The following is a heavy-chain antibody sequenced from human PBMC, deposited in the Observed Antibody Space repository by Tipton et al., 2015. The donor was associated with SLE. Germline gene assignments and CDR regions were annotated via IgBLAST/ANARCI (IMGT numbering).Heavy chain of an antibody. J-gene: IGHJ4*02. D-gene: IGHD6-6*01. CDR3: AKRVAYSSSSAFFDY. V-gene: IGHV3-23*01. CDR1: GFTFGTYA. CDR2: ISDTGGDT. Sequence: SLRLSCAASGFTFGTYAMSWVRQTPGRGLQWVSSISDTGGDTYYADSVKGRFTISRDNSKNTLYLQMNNVRAEDTAVYYCAKRVAYSSSSAFFDYWGQGTVVTVSS.